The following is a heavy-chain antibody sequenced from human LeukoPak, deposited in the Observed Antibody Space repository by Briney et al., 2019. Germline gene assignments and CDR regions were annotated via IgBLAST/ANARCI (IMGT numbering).Heavy chain of an antibody. J-gene: IGHJ3*02. V-gene: IGHV3-23*01. D-gene: IGHD3-22*01. CDR2: ISGSGGST. Sequence: GGSLRLSCAASGFTFSSYAMSWVRQAPGRGLEWVSAISGSGGSTYYADSVKGRFTISRDNSKNTLYLQMNSLRAEDTAVYYCAKDLRVIVVVDAFDIWGQGTMVTVSS. CDR3: AKDLRVIVVVDAFDI. CDR1: GFTFSSYA.